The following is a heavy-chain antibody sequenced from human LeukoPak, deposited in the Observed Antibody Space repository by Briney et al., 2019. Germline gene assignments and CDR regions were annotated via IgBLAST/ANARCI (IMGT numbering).Heavy chain of an antibody. V-gene: IGHV5-51*01. CDR3: ARHFGGNWNDGGCFDY. D-gene: IGHD1-20*01. Sequence: GESLKISCKGSGYSFTSYWIGWVRQMPGKGLEWMGIIYPGDSDTRYSPSFQGQVTISADKSISTAYLQWSSLKASDTAMYYCARHFGGNWNDGGCFDYWGQGTLVTVSS. CDR2: IYPGDSDT. J-gene: IGHJ4*02. CDR1: GYSFTSYW.